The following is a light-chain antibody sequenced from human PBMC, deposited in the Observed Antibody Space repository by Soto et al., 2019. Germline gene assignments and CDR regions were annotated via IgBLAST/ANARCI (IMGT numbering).Light chain of an antibody. CDR1: SSDVGGYNY. Sequence: QSVLTQPASVFGSPGQSITICCTGTSSDVGGYNYVSWYQQHPGKAPKLMIYDVSNRPSGVSNRFSGSKSGNTASLTISGLQAEDEADYYCSSYTSSSHYVFGTGTKVPVL. V-gene: IGLV2-14*01. J-gene: IGLJ1*01. CDR2: DVS. CDR3: SSYTSSSHYV.